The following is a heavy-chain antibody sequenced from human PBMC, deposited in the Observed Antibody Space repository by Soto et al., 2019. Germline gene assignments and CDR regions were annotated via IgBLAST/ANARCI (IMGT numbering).Heavy chain of an antibody. J-gene: IGHJ6*02. CDR2: ISGSGGNA. CDR1: GFTFSSYA. D-gene: IGHD1-26*01. CDR3: AKDGASGSYPPYYYFGMDV. Sequence: PGGSLRLSCAASGFTFSSYAMSWVRQAPGTGLEWVSTISGSGGNAYYADSVKGRFSISRDKSKNTLRLQMNSLRADDTAVYYCAKDGASGSYPPYYYFGMDVWGQGTTVTVSS. V-gene: IGHV3-23*01.